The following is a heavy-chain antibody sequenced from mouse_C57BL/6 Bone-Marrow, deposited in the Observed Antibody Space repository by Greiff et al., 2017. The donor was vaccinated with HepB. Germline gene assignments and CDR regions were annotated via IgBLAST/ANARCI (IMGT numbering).Heavy chain of an antibody. CDR2: IHPNSGST. CDR3: ARRDWDSYYFDY. CDR1: GYTFTSYW. Sequence: QVQLQQPGAELVKPGASVKLSCKASGYTFTSYWMHWVKQRPGQGLEWIGMIHPNSGSTNYNEKFKSKATLTVDKSSSTAYMQLSSLTSEDSAVYYCARRDWDSYYFDYWGQGTTLTVSS. J-gene: IGHJ2*01. V-gene: IGHV1-64*01. D-gene: IGHD4-1*01.